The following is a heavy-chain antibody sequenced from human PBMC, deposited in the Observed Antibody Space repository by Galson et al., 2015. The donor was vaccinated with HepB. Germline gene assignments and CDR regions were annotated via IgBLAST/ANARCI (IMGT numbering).Heavy chain of an antibody. CDR2: INAASGNT. V-gene: IGHV1-3*01. CDR1: GYSFTSYP. Sequence: SVKVSCKASGYSFTSYPMHWVRQAPGERLEWMGWINAASGNTRYSPKLQDRVTITRDTSASTAYMELRSLRSEDTSVYFCAREEPDNSMWYYADWGQGTLVTVSS. D-gene: IGHD3-3*01. CDR3: AREEPDNSMWYYAD. J-gene: IGHJ4*02.